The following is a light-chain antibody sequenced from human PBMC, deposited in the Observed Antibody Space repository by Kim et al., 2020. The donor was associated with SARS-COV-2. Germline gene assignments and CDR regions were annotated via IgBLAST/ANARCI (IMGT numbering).Light chain of an antibody. CDR3: QQHNNWPPFT. CDR2: GAS. V-gene: IGKV3-15*01. J-gene: IGKJ2*01. CDR1: PRVWNN. Sequence: PGEEATLACRPAPRVWNNLTWYQQTPGPAPRLLNYGASTRATGIPARFSGSGSVTEFTLSISSLQSEDFAVYYCQQHNNWPPFTFGQGTKLEI.